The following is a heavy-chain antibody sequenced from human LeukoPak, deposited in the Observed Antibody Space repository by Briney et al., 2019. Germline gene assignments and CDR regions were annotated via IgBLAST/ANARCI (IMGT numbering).Heavy chain of an antibody. J-gene: IGHJ4*02. CDR3: ARAVAVFPIVY. V-gene: IGHV3-23*01. CDR1: GFTFSSYA. D-gene: IGHD6-19*01. Sequence: GGSLRLSCAASGFTFSSYAMSWVRQAPGKGLEWVSAISGSGGSTYYADSVKGRFTISRDNSKNTLYLQMNSLRAEDTAVYYCARAVAVFPIVYWGQGTLVTVSS. CDR2: ISGSGGST.